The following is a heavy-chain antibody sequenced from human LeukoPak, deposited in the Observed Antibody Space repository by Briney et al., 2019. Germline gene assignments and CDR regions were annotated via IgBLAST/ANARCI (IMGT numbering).Heavy chain of an antibody. Sequence: SETLSLTRAVSGYSIHRGYYWGWIRQPPGKGLEWIGIIYHSWSKYYNPSLRSRVTISVDTSKNQFSLKLSSVTAADTAVYYCARQTSYYSRSGSYYPGDYFDYWGQGTLVTVSS. D-gene: IGHD3-10*01. CDR2: IYHSWSK. CDR3: ARQTSYYSRSGSYYPGDYFDY. J-gene: IGHJ4*02. CDR1: GYSIHRGYY. V-gene: IGHV4-38-2*01.